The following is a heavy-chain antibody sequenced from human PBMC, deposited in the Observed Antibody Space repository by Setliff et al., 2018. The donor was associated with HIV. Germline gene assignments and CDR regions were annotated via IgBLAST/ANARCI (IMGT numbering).Heavy chain of an antibody. V-gene: IGHV3-7*03. Sequence: GSLRLSCAASGFTFINYYMAWVRQRPGKGLEWVANINLDGSGTHYVDSVKGRFTISRDNSKNTLYLRLNSLRAEDTAIYYCAKDLGNYYYMDVWGKGTTVTVSS. D-gene: IGHD3-10*01. CDR3: AKDLGNYYYMDV. CDR2: INLDGSGT. CDR1: GFTFINYY. J-gene: IGHJ6*03.